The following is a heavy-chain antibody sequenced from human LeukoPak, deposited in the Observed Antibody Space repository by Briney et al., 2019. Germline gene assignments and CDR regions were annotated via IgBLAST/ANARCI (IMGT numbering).Heavy chain of an antibody. CDR3: ARLNWFDP. CDR1: GGFISSSSYY. Sequence: SETLSLTCTVSGGFISSSSYYWGWIRQPPGKGLEWIGSIYYSGNTYYNSSLKSRVTIAVDTSKNQFSPKVSSVAATDTAVYYCARLNWFDPWGQGTLVTVSS. V-gene: IGHV4-39*01. CDR2: IYYSGNT. J-gene: IGHJ5*02.